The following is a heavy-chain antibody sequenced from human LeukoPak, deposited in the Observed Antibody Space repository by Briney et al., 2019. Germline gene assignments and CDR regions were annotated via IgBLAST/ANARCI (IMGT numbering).Heavy chain of an antibody. V-gene: IGHV4-34*01. Sequence: SETLSLTCAVYGGPFSGYSWSWIRQPPGKGLEWIGEVNHSGSTNYNPSLKSRVTILVDMSKKQFSLKMRSVTAADTAVYYCARVRSNFYYYGMDVWGQGTTVTVSS. CDR1: GGPFSGYS. CDR3: ARVRSNFYYYGMDV. CDR2: VNHSGST. J-gene: IGHJ6*02.